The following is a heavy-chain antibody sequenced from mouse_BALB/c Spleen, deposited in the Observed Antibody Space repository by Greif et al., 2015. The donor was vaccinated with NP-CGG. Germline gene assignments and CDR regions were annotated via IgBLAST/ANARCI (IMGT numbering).Heavy chain of an antibody. CDR2: IRNKANDYTT. Sequence: DVQLVESGGGLVQPGGSLRLSCATSGFTFTDYYMSWVRQPPGKALEWLGFIRNKANDYTTEYSASVKGRFTISRDNSQSILYLQMNTLRAEDSATYYCARPYLEYEDYYAMDYGGQGTSVTVSS. CDR1: GFTFTDYY. CDR3: ARPYLEYEDYYAMDY. V-gene: IGHV7-3*02. D-gene: IGHD2-4*01. J-gene: IGHJ4*01.